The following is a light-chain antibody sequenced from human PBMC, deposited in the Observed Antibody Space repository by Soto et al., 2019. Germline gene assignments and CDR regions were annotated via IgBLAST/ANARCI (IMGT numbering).Light chain of an antibody. V-gene: IGLV2-14*03. CDR1: SSDVGGYNF. CDR3: SSFTSSTTRI. CDR2: DVN. J-gene: IGLJ2*01. Sequence: QSVLTQPASVSGSPGQSITISCTGTSSDVGGYNFVSWYQQHPGNAPKLIIYDVNNRPSGVSNRFSGSKSGNTASLTISGIQAEDEADYYCSSFTSSTTRIFGGGTKLTVL.